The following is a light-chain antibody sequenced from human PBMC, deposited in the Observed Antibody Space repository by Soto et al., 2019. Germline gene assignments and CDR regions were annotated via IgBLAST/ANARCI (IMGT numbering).Light chain of an antibody. CDR2: DVS. CDR3: QQYGSSPGA. J-gene: IGKJ1*01. CDR1: QSVTGSY. V-gene: IGKV3-20*01. Sequence: EIALTQSPGTLSLSPGERATLSCRASQSVTGSYLAWYQQRPGQAPRLLIYDVSSRATDIPHRFSGSGSGTDFTLTISRLEPEDFAVYYCQQYGSSPGAFGQGTKVEIK.